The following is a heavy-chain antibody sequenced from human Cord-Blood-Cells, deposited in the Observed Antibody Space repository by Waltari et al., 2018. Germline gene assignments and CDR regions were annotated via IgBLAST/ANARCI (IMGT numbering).Heavy chain of an antibody. CDR1: GGSISSYY. J-gene: IGHJ4*02. Sequence: QVQLQESGPGLVKPSETLSLTCTVSGGSISSYYWSWIRQPPGKGLEWIGYIYYSGSTNYNPSLKSRVTISLDTSQNQSSLKLISVTAADTAVYYCARQGPSYGDYDYWGQGTLVTVSS. CDR3: ARQGPSYGDYDY. V-gene: IGHV4-59*08. D-gene: IGHD4-17*01. CDR2: IYYSGST.